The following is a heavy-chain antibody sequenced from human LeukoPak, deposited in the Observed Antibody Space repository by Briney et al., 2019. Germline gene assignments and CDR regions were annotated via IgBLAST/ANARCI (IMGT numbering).Heavy chain of an antibody. Sequence: SVKVSCKSSGGSFSTYAVNWVRQAPGQGLEWMGRIIPVLGMSHYAQNFQGRVTLTADRSTNTAYMELISLTSDDTAVYYCASLSSGSYYVDYWGQGTLVTVSS. D-gene: IGHD1-26*01. CDR3: ASLSSGSYYVDY. V-gene: IGHV1-69*04. J-gene: IGHJ4*02. CDR2: IIPVLGMS. CDR1: GGSFSTYA.